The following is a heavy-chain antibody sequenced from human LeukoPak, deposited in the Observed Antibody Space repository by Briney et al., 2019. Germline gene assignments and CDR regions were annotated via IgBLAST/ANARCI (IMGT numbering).Heavy chain of an antibody. CDR3: ARAGAAAGTEFDF. CDR1: GDSVSRKTGS. Sequence: PSQTLSLTCAISGDSVSRKTGSWNWIRQSPSRGLEWLGRTYYRSKWYNDYALSVKSRITIKPDTSKNQFSLQLNSVTPEDTAVYYCARAGAAAGTEFDFWGQGTLVTDSS. V-gene: IGHV6-1*01. CDR2: TYYRSKWYN. D-gene: IGHD6-13*01. J-gene: IGHJ4*02.